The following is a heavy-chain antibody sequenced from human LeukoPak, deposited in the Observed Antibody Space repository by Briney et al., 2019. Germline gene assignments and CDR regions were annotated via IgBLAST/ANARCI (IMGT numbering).Heavy chain of an antibody. CDR3: ARDGDLAYCGGDCYSGWFDP. CDR1: GGSISSYY. Sequence: PSETLSLTCTVSGGSISSYYWSWIRQPPGKGLEWIGYIYYSGSTNYNPSLKSRVTISIDTSKNQFSLRLSSVTAADTAVYYCARDGDLAYCGGDCYSGWFDPWGQGTLVTVSS. J-gene: IGHJ5*02. V-gene: IGHV4-59*01. D-gene: IGHD2-21*02. CDR2: IYYSGST.